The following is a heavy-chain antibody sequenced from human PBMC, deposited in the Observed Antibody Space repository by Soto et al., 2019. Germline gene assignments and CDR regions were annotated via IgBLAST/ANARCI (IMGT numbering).Heavy chain of an antibody. CDR1: GFTFSSYA. Sequence: EVQLLESGGGLVQPGGSLRLSCAASGFTFSSYAMSWVRQSPGKGLEWVSGISGSGRSTYYADSVKGRFTISRDNSKNTLYLQMNSLRAEDTAVYYCAKEEGYSSAWTEIDYWGQGTLVTVSS. V-gene: IGHV3-23*01. CDR3: AKEEGYSSAWTEIDY. J-gene: IGHJ4*02. D-gene: IGHD6-19*01. CDR2: ISGSGRST.